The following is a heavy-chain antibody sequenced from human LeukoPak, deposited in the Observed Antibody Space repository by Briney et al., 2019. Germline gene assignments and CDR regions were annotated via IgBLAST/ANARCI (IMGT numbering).Heavy chain of an antibody. CDR2: ISDDGRHN. CDR1: GFTFSTYA. CDR3: AKLRYFDWFHDFDY. J-gene: IGHJ4*02. Sequence: PGGSLRLSCAASGFTFSTYAMNWVRQAPGKGLEWVAVISDDGRHNYYADSVKGRFTISRDNSKNTLYLQINSLRAEDTAVYYCAKLRYFDWFHDFDYWGQGTLVTVSS. D-gene: IGHD3-9*01. V-gene: IGHV3-30*04.